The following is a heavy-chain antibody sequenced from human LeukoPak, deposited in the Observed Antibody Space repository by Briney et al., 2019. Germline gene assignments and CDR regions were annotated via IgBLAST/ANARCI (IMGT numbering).Heavy chain of an antibody. CDR2: IKQDGSEK. D-gene: IGHD3-10*01. CDR1: GFTFSNYW. J-gene: IGHJ4*02. V-gene: IGHV3-7*01. CDR3: ARGRGSDY. Sequence: GGSLRLSCAASGFTFSNYWMSWVRQAPGRGLECVASIKQDGSEKHYVDSVKGRFSISRDNAQTSLYLQMNSLRAEDTAMYYCARGRGSDYWGQGTLVTVSS.